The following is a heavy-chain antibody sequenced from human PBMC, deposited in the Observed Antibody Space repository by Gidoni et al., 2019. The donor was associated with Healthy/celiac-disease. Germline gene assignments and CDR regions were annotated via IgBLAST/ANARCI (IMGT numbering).Heavy chain of an antibody. CDR1: GGSISSGGYY. Sequence: QVQLQESGPGLVKPSQTLSLTCTVSGGSISSGGYYWSWIRQHPGKGLEWIGYIYYSGSTYYNPSLKSRVTISVDTSKNQFSLKLSSVTAADTAVYYCAREARDIVVVPAAIKGFDPWGQGTLVTVSS. J-gene: IGHJ5*02. D-gene: IGHD2-2*01. V-gene: IGHV4-31*03. CDR2: IYYSGST. CDR3: AREARDIVVVPAAIKGFDP.